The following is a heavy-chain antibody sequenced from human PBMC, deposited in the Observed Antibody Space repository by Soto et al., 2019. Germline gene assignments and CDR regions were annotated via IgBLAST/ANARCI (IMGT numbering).Heavy chain of an antibody. D-gene: IGHD3-3*01. CDR2: IIPIFGTA. J-gene: IGHJ4*02. V-gene: IGHV1-69*01. Sequence: QVQLVQSGAEVKKPGSSVKVSCKASGGTFSSYAISWVRQAPGQGLEWMGGIIPIFGTANYAQKFQGRVTITADESTSTAYMELSSPRSEDTAVYYCARARPYYDFWSGYYPDYWGQGTLVTVSS. CDR1: GGTFSSYA. CDR3: ARARPYYDFWSGYYPDY.